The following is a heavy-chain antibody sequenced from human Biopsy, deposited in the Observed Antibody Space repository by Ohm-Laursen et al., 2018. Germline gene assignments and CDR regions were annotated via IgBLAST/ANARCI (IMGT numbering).Heavy chain of an antibody. Sequence: GTLSLTCVVYGESFNGYYWSWIRQTPGKGLEWIGEINHSGRTNYNPSLKSRVTISVDTSKNQFSLKVRSVTAADTAVYYCARETPTGIPFNWFDPWGQGTLVTVSS. CDR1: GESFNGYY. J-gene: IGHJ5*02. V-gene: IGHV4-34*01. CDR2: INHSGRT. CDR3: ARETPTGIPFNWFDP. D-gene: IGHD1-1*01.